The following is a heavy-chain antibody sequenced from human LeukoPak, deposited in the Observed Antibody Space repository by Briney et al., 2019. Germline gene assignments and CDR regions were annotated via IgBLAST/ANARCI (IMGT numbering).Heavy chain of an antibody. V-gene: IGHV4-30-2*01. J-gene: IGHJ3*02. Sequence: SETLSLTCTVSGGSISSGGYYWSWIRQPPGKGLEWIGYIYHSGSTYYNPSLKSRVTISVDRSKNQFSLKLSSVTAADTAVYYCAREEDGGAYAFDIWGQGTMVTVSS. CDR1: GGSISSGGYY. D-gene: IGHD3-10*01. CDR2: IYHSGST. CDR3: AREEDGGAYAFDI.